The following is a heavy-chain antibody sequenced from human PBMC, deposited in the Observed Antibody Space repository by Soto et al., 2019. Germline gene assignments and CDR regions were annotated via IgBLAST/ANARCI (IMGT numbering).Heavy chain of an antibody. J-gene: IGHJ5*02. CDR3: AKDRSSGWPLNWFDP. CDR2: ISYDGGNK. D-gene: IGHD6-19*01. Sequence: PGGSLRLSCAASGFTFSSYGMHWVRQAPGKGLEWVAVISYDGGNKVYADSVKGRFTISRDNAKNSLYLQMNSLRVEDTALYYCAKDRSSGWPLNWFDPWGQGTLVTVSS. V-gene: IGHV3-30*18. CDR1: GFTFSSYG.